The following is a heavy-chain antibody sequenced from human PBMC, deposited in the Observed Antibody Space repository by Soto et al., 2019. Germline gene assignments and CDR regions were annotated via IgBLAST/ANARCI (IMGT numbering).Heavy chain of an antibody. V-gene: IGHV1-69*01. CDR2: IIPIFGTA. Sequence: QVQLVQSGAEVKKPGSSVKVSCKASGGTFSSYAISWVRQAPGQGLEWMGGIIPIFGTANYAQTFQGRVTITAEESTSPAYMELSSLRSEDTAVYYCARPRGEYSSSSFLSYYYYGMDVWGQGTTVTVPS. J-gene: IGHJ6*02. CDR3: ARPRGEYSSSSFLSYYYYGMDV. D-gene: IGHD6-6*01. CDR1: GGTFSSYA.